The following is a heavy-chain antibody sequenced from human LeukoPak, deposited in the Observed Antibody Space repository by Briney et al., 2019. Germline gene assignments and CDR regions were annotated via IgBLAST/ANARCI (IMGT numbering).Heavy chain of an antibody. J-gene: IGHJ4*02. V-gene: IGHV3-53*01. CDR1: GFTVSSNS. Sequence: AGGSLRLSCAASGFTVSSNSMSWVRLAPGKGLAWVSVIYSGGSRCTEDSVKGKFSITRDNSKNKLYLQMKCLRAEDTDVDYCARVAAQYYYESRGYFDYWGQGTLVTVSS. D-gene: IGHD3-22*01. CDR2: IYSGGSR. CDR3: ARVAAQYYYESRGYFDY.